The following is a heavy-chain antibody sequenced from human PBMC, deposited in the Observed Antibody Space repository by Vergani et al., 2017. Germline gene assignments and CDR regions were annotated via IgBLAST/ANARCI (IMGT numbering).Heavy chain of an antibody. CDR3: AKGVADNGWSLTCFDY. J-gene: IGHJ4*02. CDR1: GFTFSSYA. Sequence: QVQLVESGGGVVQPGRSLRLSCAASGFTFSSYAIHWVRQAPGKGLEWVALISYDGSNKYYADSVKGRFTISRDNSKSTLYLQMDSLRVEDTAVYYCAKGVADNGWSLTCFDYWGQGTLVTVSS. D-gene: IGHD6-19*01. CDR2: ISYDGSNK. V-gene: IGHV3-30-3*01.